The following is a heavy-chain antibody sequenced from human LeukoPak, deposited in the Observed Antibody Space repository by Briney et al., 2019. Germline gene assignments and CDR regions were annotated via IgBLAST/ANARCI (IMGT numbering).Heavy chain of an antibody. J-gene: IGHJ4*02. D-gene: IGHD6-6*01. CDR2: MNPNSGNT. CDR3: ARGVSSIAPFDY. CDR1: GYTFTSYD. Sequence: ASVKVSCKAPGYTFTSYDINWVRQATGQGLEWMGWMNPNSGNTGYAQKFQGRVTITRNTSISTAYMELSSLRSEDTAVYYCARGVSSIAPFDYWAREPWSPSPQ. V-gene: IGHV1-8*03.